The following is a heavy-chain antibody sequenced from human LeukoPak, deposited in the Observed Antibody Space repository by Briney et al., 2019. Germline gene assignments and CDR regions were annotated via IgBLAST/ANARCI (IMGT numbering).Heavy chain of an antibody. CDR1: GGSISSYY. CDR3: AREGYYDSSGYPIFDY. Sequence: SETLSLTCTVSGGSISSYYWSWIRQPPGKGLEGIGYIYYSGSTNYNPSLKSRVTISVDTSKNQFSLKLSSVTAADTAVYYCAREGYYDSSGYPIFDYWGRGTLVTVSS. CDR2: IYYSGST. D-gene: IGHD3-22*01. V-gene: IGHV4-59*01. J-gene: IGHJ4*02.